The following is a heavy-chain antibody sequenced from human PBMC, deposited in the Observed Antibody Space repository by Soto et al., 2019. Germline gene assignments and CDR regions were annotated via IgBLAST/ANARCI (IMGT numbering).Heavy chain of an antibody. CDR2: VYYTGGT. D-gene: IGHD1-26*01. CDR1: SGPTRSHN. Sequence: QVQVQQSGPRLEKPSETLSLTCTVSSGPTRSHNWGWIRQSPGRGLEWIGYVYYTGGTSYNPSLNTRLTISAATSTNHISLTLSSVTAADTAIYYCVRQGIDYLHGLVDVWGQGTAVSVSS. V-gene: IGHV4-59*08. CDR3: VRQGIDYLHGLVDV. J-gene: IGHJ6*02.